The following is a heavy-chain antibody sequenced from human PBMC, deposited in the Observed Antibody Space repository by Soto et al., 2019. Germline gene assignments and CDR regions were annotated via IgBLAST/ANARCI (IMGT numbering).Heavy chain of an antibody. J-gene: IGHJ4*02. CDR3: AKWYRRFLEWLSADYFDY. Sequence: GGSLRLSCAASGFTFSSYAMSWVRQAPGKGLEWVSAISGSGGSTYYADSVKGRFTISRDNSKNTLYLQMNSLRAEDTAVYYCAKWYRRFLEWLSADYFDYWGQGTLVTVSS. CDR2: ISGSGGST. CDR1: GFTFSSYA. V-gene: IGHV3-23*01. D-gene: IGHD3-3*01.